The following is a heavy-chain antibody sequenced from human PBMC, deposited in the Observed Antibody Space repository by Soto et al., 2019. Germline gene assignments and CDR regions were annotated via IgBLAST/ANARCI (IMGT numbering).Heavy chain of an antibody. Sequence: QVQLQESGPGLVKPSGTLSLTCAVSGDSVSSPYYWCWVRQSPGKGLEWIGEVFHTGTTSYNPSLRSRVTISMDKSINQFSLELSSVTAADTAVYYCARSAGWYAIHAWGPGTLVIVSS. CDR2: VFHTGTT. V-gene: IGHV4-4*02. CDR1: GDSVSSPYY. D-gene: IGHD6-19*01. CDR3: ARSAGWYAIHA. J-gene: IGHJ5*02.